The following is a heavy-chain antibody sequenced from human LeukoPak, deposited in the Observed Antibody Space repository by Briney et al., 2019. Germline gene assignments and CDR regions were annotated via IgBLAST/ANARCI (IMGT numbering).Heavy chain of an antibody. CDR2: ISVSGGVT. V-gene: IGHV3-23*01. J-gene: IGHJ4*02. D-gene: IGHD3-22*01. CDR1: GFTFSNYG. CDR3: AKSGYSDGSGYYAAYYFDY. Sequence: GGSLTLSCAASGFTFSNYGMSWVRQAPGKGLEWVSGISVSGGVTSYVDPVKGRFTISRDNSKNTLYLQMNSLRAEATGVYYCAKSGYSDGSGYYAAYYFDYWGQGTLVTVSS.